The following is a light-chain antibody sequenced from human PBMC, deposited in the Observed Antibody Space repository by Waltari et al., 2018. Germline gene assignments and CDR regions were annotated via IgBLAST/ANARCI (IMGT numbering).Light chain of an antibody. Sequence: DIQMTQSPSSLSASVGDKVTITCQASQDINNFLNWYQQKPGEAPKLLIYDASILESGVPSRFRGRGSGTDFTLTISSLQPQEIATYYGQQYEKVPSVTFGQGTRLEI. J-gene: IGKJ5*01. V-gene: IGKV1-33*01. CDR1: QDINNF. CDR2: DAS. CDR3: QQYEKVPSVT.